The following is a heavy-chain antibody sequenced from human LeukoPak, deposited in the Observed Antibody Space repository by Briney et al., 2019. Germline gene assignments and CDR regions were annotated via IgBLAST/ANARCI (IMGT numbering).Heavy chain of an antibody. D-gene: IGHD2-15*01. Sequence: GRSLRLSCAASGFTFSSYGMHWVRQAPGKGLEWVAVISYDGSNKYYADSVKGRFTISRDNSKNTLYLQMNSLRAEDTAVYYCAKDVGYCSGGSCYPYYYYYYYMDVWGKGTTVTVSS. CDR1: GFTFSSYG. CDR3: AKDVGYCSGGSCYPYYYYYYYMDV. V-gene: IGHV3-30*18. CDR2: ISYDGSNK. J-gene: IGHJ6*03.